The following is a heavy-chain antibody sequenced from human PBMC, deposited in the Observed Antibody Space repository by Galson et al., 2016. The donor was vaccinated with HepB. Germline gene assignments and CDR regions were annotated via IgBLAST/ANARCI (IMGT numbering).Heavy chain of an antibody. Sequence: SLRLSCAASGFTFSCCSIHWVRQVPGKGLEWVAVIGTDGRTKFYADSVRGRFTISRDNSENTVYLQMSSLRSEDTAVYYCAREGAWGKWYLDLWGRGSLVTVSS. CDR1: GFTFSCCS. J-gene: IGHJ2*01. V-gene: IGHV3-30*03. CDR2: IGTDGRTK. D-gene: IGHD7-27*01. CDR3: AREGAWGKWYLDL.